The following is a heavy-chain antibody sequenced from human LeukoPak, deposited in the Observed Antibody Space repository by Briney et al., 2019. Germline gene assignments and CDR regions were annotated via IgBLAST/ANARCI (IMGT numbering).Heavy chain of an antibody. CDR1: GYTFTKYG. J-gene: IGHJ3*02. CDR2: ISAYNGDI. Sequence: ASVKVSCKASGYTFTKYGVSWVRQAPGQELEWMGWISAYNGDIKYAQRGKGRVTMTTDTSTSTVYMELRSLRSDDTAVYYCARESGSDAFDIWGQGTMVTVSS. CDR3: ARESGSDAFDI. V-gene: IGHV1-18*01.